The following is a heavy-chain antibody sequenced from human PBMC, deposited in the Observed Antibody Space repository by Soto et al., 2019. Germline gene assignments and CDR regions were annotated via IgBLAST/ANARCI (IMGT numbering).Heavy chain of an antibody. CDR2: ISGSGGST. J-gene: IGHJ6*02. V-gene: IGHV3-23*01. Sequence: EVQLLESGGGLVQPGGSLRLSCAASGFTFSSYAMSWVRQAPGKGLEWVSAISGSGGSTYYADSVKGRFTISRDNSKNTLYLQMNSLRVEDTAVYYCARSMRGGYYGMDVWGQGTTVTVSS. CDR3: ARSMRGGYYGMDV. D-gene: IGHD2-15*01. CDR1: GFTFSSYA.